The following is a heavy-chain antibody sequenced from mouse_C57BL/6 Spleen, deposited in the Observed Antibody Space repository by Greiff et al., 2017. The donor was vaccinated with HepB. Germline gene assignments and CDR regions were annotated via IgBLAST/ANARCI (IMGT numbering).Heavy chain of an antibody. Sequence: EVQLVESGGDLVKPGGSLKLSCAASGFTFSSYGMSWVRQTPDKRLEWVATISSGGSYTYYPDSVKGRFTISRDNAKNTLYLQMSSLKSEDTAMYYCASDYDRGWFAYWGQGTLVTVSA. D-gene: IGHD2-4*01. V-gene: IGHV5-6*01. J-gene: IGHJ3*01. CDR2: ISSGGSYT. CDR1: GFTFSSYG. CDR3: ASDYDRGWFAY.